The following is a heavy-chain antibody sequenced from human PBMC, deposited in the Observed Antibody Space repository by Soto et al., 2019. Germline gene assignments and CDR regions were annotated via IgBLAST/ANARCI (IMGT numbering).Heavy chain of an antibody. CDR2: IRSKSDGGTA. CDR3: TTTRTY. CDR1: GFTFSSTW. Sequence: EAQLVESGGGLVKPGGSLRLSCATSGFTFSSTWMNWVRQAPGKGLEWVGRIRSKSDGGTADYAAPVKGRFTISRDDSENTLYLQMNSLKTEDTAVYYCTTTRTYWGQGAQVTVSS. D-gene: IGHD3-3*01. V-gene: IGHV3-15*07. J-gene: IGHJ4*02.